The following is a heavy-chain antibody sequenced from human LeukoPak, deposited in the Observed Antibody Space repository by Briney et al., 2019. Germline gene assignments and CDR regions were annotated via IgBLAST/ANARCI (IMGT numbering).Heavy chain of an antibody. CDR2: FDPEDGET. CDR3: ATGRGPNGDYVMRYREVVEGQFDY. V-gene: IGHV1-24*01. D-gene: IGHD4-17*01. CDR1: GYTLTELS. J-gene: IGHJ4*02. Sequence: EASAKVSCKVSGYTLTELSMHWVRQAPGKGLEWMGGFDPEDGETIYAQKFQGRVTMTEDTSTDTAYMELSSLRSEDTAVYYCATGRGPNGDYVMRYREVVEGQFDYWGQGTLVTVSS.